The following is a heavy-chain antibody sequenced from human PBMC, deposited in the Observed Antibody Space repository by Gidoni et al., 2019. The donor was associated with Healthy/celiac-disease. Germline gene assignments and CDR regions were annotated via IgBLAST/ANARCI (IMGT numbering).Heavy chain of an antibody. V-gene: IGHV4-39*01. CDR3: ARRSLYCSSTSCYKDYYYYMDV. CDR1: GGSISSSSYY. D-gene: IGHD2-2*02. Sequence: QLQLQESGPGLVKPSETLSLHCTVSGGSISSSSYYWGWSRQPSGKGLEWIGSIYYSGSTYYDPSLKSRVTISVDTSKNQFSLKLSSVTAADTAVYYCARRSLYCSSTSCYKDYYYYMDVWGKGTTVTVSS. J-gene: IGHJ6*03. CDR2: IYYSGST.